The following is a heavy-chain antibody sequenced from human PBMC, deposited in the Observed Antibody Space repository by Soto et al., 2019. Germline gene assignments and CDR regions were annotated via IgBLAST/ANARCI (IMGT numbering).Heavy chain of an antibody. CDR3: AKGGGDSSGRYGFFDY. CDR1: GFTFSSYA. D-gene: IGHD6-19*01. Sequence: EVQLLESGGGLVQPGGSLRLSCAASGFTFSSYAMSWVRQAPGKGLEWVSAISGSGGSTYYADSVKGRFTISRDNSKNTLYLQMNSLRAEDTAVYYCAKGGGDSSGRYGFFDYWGQGTLVTVSS. J-gene: IGHJ4*02. V-gene: IGHV3-23*01. CDR2: ISGSGGST.